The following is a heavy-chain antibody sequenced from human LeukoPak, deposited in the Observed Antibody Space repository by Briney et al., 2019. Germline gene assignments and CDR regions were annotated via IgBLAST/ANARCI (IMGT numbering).Heavy chain of an antibody. J-gene: IGHJ4*02. Sequence: GGSLRLSCAASGFTFSSYAMSWVRQAPGKGLEWVANIKQDGGQIYYLESVKGRFTVSRDNAKNSLYLQMSSLRAEDTAVYYCARLGARQMLEYWGQGTLVTVSS. CDR3: ARLGARQMLEY. V-gene: IGHV3-7*01. CDR2: IKQDGGQI. CDR1: GFTFSSYA. D-gene: IGHD4-17*01.